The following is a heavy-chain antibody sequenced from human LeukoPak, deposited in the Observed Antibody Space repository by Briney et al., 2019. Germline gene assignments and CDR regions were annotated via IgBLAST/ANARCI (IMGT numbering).Heavy chain of an antibody. CDR1: GGSISSYY. D-gene: IGHD3-22*01. J-gene: IGHJ4*02. CDR3: ARTYYYDSSGSLDY. Sequence: PSGTLSLTCTVSGGSISSYYWSWIRQPAGKGLEWLGRIYTSGSTNYNPSLKSRVTMSVDTSKNQFSLKLSSVTAADTAVYYCARTYYYDSSGSLDYWGQGTLVTVSS. V-gene: IGHV4-4*07. CDR2: IYTSGST.